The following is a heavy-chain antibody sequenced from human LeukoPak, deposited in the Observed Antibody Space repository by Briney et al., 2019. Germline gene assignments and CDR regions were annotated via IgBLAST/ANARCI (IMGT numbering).Heavy chain of an antibody. J-gene: IGHJ5*02. Sequence: SETLSLTCTVSGGSISSYYWSWIRQPPGKGLEWIGEINHSGSTNYNPSLKSRVTISVDTSKNQFSLKLSSVTAADTAVYYCAGRVRARLLPYNWFDPWGQGTLVTVSS. D-gene: IGHD3-22*01. CDR1: GGSISSYY. CDR2: INHSGST. CDR3: AGRVRARLLPYNWFDP. V-gene: IGHV4-34*01.